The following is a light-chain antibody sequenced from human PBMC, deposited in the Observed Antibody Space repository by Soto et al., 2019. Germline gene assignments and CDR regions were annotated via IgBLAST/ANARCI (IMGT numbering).Light chain of an antibody. CDR3: SAYTSSSAPHVV. J-gene: IGLJ2*01. CDR2: DVS. V-gene: IGLV2-14*01. Sequence: QSAMTQPASGSGSPGQSSTISCTGTSSDVGGYNYVSWYQQHPGKAPKLMIYDVSNRPSGVSNRFSGSKSGNTASLTSSGLQHEDKDYYYCSAYTSSSAPHVVFGGGTQITVL. CDR1: SSDVGGYNY.